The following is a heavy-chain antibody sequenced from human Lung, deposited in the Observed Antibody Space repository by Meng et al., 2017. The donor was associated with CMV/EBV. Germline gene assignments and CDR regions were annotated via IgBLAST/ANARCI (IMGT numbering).Heavy chain of an antibody. CDR3: SIYCSGGSCYSDAFDI. CDR2: IRYDGSNK. Sequence: GESLKISCAASGFTFSSYGMHWVRQAPGKGLEWVAFIRYDGSNKYYADSVNVRFTISSDNSKNTLYLQMNSLRAEDTAVYYCSIYCSGGSCYSDAFDIWGQGXMVTVSS. V-gene: IGHV3-30*02. J-gene: IGHJ3*02. CDR1: GFTFSSYG. D-gene: IGHD2-15*01.